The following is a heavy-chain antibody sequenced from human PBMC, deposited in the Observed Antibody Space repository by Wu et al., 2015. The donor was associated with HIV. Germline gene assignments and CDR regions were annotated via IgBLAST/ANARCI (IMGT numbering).Heavy chain of an antibody. D-gene: IGHD5-24*01. J-gene: IGHJ4*02. V-gene: IGHV1-2*02. CDR2: INPSGGST. CDR1: GYTFTNYY. CDR3: ARYGDGYGY. Sequence: QVQLVQSGAEVKKPGASVKVSCGTSGYTFTNYYIHWVRQAPGHGLEWMAWINPSGGSTIYAQKFQGRVTMTRDTSISTAYMELSRLRSDDTAVYYCARYGDGYGYWGQGTLVTVSS.